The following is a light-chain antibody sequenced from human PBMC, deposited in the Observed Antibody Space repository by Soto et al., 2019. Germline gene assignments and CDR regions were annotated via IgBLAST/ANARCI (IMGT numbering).Light chain of an antibody. Sequence: DIQMTQSPSSLSASVGDRVTITCRASQSINTNLNWYQQKPGRAPKLLIHAASNLQSGVPSRFSGTGSGTDFTLTISSLLPEDFATYYCQQGYGSPYTFGQGTKLEIK. V-gene: IGKV1-39*01. J-gene: IGKJ2*01. CDR2: AAS. CDR3: QQGYGSPYT. CDR1: QSINTN.